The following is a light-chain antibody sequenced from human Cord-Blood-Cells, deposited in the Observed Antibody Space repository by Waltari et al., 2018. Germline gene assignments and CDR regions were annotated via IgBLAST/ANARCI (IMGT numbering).Light chain of an antibody. Sequence: DIQMTQSPSPLSASVGDSGTITCRARQGISNYLAWYQQKPGKVPKLLSYAASTLQSAFPSRFSGSGSGTDFTLTSSSLQPEDVATYYCQKYNSAPFTFGPGTKVDIK. CDR1: QGISNY. J-gene: IGKJ3*01. CDR3: QKYNSAPFT. V-gene: IGKV1-27*01. CDR2: AAS.